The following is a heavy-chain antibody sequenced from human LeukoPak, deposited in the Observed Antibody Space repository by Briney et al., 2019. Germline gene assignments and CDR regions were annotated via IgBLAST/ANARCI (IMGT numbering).Heavy chain of an antibody. D-gene: IGHD3-22*01. J-gene: IGHJ5*02. CDR2: IIPIFGTA. Sequence: GASVKVSCKASGGTFSSYAISWVRQAPGQGLEWMGGIIPIFGTANYAQKFQGRVTITADESTSTAYMELSSLRSEDTAVYYCARATYYYDGSGYYLMCWFDPWGQGTLVTVSS. CDR3: ARATYYYDGSGYYLMCWFDP. CDR1: GGTFSSYA. V-gene: IGHV1-69*13.